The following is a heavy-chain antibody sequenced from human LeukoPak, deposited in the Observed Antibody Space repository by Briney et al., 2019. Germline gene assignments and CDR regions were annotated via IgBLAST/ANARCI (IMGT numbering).Heavy chain of an antibody. CDR1: GFTFSSYA. D-gene: IGHD6-19*01. V-gene: IGHV3-30-3*01. Sequence: PGGSLRLSCAASGFTFSSYAMHWVRQAPGKGLEWVAVISYDGSNKYYADSVKGRFTISRDNSKNTLYLQMNSLRAEDTAVYYCARGIAVAGAFGYWGQGTLVTVSS. J-gene: IGHJ4*02. CDR3: ARGIAVAGAFGY. CDR2: ISYDGSNK.